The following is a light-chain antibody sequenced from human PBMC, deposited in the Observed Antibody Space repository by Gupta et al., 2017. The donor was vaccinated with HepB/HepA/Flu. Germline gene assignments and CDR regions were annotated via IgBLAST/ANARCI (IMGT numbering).Light chain of an antibody. V-gene: IGLV2-14*03. CDR3: SSYTSSSTWV. J-gene: IGLJ3*02. Sequence: QSALTQPASVSGSPGQSITISCTGTSSDVGGYNYVSWYHQHPGKAPKLMFYDVSNRPSGVANRFSGSKSGNTASLTISGLQAEDEADYYCSSYTSSSTWVFGGGTKLTVL. CDR2: DVS. CDR1: SSDVGGYNY.